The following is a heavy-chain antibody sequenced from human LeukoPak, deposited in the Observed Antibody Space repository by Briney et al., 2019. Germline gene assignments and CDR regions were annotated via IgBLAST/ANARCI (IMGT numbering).Heavy chain of an antibody. D-gene: IGHD3-22*01. V-gene: IGHV4-59*01. CDR1: GGSISSYY. CDR2: IYYSGST. Sequence: SETLSLTCTVSGGSISSYYWSWIRQPPGKGLEWIGYIYYSGSTNYNPSLKSRVTISVDTSKKQFSLKLTSVTVADTAVYYCARDKYYYDSSASIRFDYWGRGTLVTVSS. J-gene: IGHJ4*02. CDR3: ARDKYYYDSSASIRFDY.